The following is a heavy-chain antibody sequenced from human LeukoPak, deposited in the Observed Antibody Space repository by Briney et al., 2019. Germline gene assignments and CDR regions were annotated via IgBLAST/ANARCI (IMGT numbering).Heavy chain of an antibody. D-gene: IGHD3-3*01. CDR2: ISAYNGNT. J-gene: IGHJ5*02. Sequence: GASVKVSCKASGYTFTSYGISWVRQAPGQGLEWMGWISAYNGNTNYAQKLQGRVTMTTDTSTSTAYTELRSLRSDDTAVYYCARTYYDFWSGSPNWFDPWGQGTLVTASS. V-gene: IGHV1-18*01. CDR3: ARTYYDFWSGSPNWFDP. CDR1: GYTFTSYG.